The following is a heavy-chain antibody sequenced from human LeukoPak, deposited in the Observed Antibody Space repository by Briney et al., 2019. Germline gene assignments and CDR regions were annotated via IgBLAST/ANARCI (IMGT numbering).Heavy chain of an antibody. CDR2: IYHSGST. V-gene: IGHV4-30-2*01. CDR1: GGSISSGGYS. J-gene: IGHJ5*02. CDR3: ARSPGRYCSSTSCRDYNWFDP. Sequence: SQTLSLTCTVSGGSISSGGYSWSWIRQPPGKGLEWIGYIYHSGSTYYNPSLKSRVTISVDRSKNQFSLKLSSVTAADTAVYYCARSPGRYCSSTSCRDYNWFDPWGQGTLVTVSS. D-gene: IGHD2-2*01.